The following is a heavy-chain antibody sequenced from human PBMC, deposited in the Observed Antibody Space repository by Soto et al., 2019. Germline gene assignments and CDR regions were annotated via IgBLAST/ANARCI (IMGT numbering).Heavy chain of an antibody. CDR2: FRTSGDGGTT. CDR3: AKGPETFLTSFHVYFDY. Sequence: GGSLRLSCAASGFTFSSYSMSWVRQAPGKGLEWVSGFRTSGDGGTTYYADSVKGRFTISRDNYKNTPFLKMNSLRAEDTDIYYCAKGPETFLTSFHVYFDYWGQGTLVTVSS. CDR1: GFTFSSYS. D-gene: IGHD4-4*01. J-gene: IGHJ4*02. V-gene: IGHV3-23*01.